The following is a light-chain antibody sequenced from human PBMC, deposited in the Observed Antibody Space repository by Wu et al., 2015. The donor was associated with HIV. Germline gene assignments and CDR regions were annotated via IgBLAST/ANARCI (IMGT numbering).Light chain of an antibody. CDR1: QSVSSY. CDR2: DAS. V-gene: IGKV3-11*01. J-gene: IGKJ3*01. CDR3: QQRSNWLRT. Sequence: EIVLTQSPATLSLSPGERATLSCRASQSVSSYLAWYQQKPGQAPRLLIYDASNRATGIPARFSGCGSGTDFTLTISSLEPEDFAVYYCQQRSNWLRTFGPGTKVDIK.